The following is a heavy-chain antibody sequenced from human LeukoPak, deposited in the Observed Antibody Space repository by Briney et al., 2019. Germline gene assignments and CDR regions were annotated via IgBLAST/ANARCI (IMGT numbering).Heavy chain of an antibody. Sequence: PSETLSLTCTVSGGSISSYYWSWIRQPPGKGLEWIGYIYYSGSTNYNPSLKSRVTISVDTSKNQFSLKLSSVTAADTAVYYCARGRERYCTNGVCYPDWYFDLWGRGTLVTVSS. CDR1: GGSISSYY. CDR2: IYYSGST. J-gene: IGHJ2*01. CDR3: ARGRERYCTNGVCYPDWYFDL. V-gene: IGHV4-59*12. D-gene: IGHD2-8*01.